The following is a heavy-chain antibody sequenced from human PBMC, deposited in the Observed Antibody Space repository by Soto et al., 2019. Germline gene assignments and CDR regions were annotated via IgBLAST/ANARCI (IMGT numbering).Heavy chain of an antibody. J-gene: IGHJ6*02. CDR3: ARPAATTYLYSNYGMDV. Sequence: QVQLVQSGAEVKKPGASVKVSCKASGYTFTSYYMHWVRQAPGQGIEWMGIIDPSGGSTTYAQKFQGRVTMTRDTSTSTVYMEVSSLRSEDTAVYYCARPAATTYLYSNYGMDVWGQGTTVNVSS. CDR1: GYTFTSYY. D-gene: IGHD4-4*01. V-gene: IGHV1-46*01. CDR2: IDPSGGST.